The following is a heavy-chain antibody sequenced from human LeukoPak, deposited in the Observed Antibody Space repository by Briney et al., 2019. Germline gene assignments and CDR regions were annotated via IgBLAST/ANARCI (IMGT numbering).Heavy chain of an antibody. D-gene: IGHD3-9*01. CDR1: GYTFTGYY. CDR2: INPNSGGT. CDR3: ARDHSDILTGYYLDY. V-gene: IGHV1-2*06. J-gene: IGHJ4*02. Sequence: ASVKVSCKASGYTFTGYYMHWVRQAPGQGLEWIGRINPNSGGTNYAQKFQGRVTMTRDTSISTAYMELSRLRSDDTAVYYCARDHSDILTGYYLDYWGQGTLVTVSS.